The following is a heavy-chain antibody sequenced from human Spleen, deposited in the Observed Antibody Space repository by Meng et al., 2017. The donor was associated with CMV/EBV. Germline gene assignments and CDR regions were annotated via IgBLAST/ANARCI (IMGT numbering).Heavy chain of an antibody. CDR2: INHSGST. V-gene: IGHV4-34*01. CDR3: AREPSPRPAAGN. J-gene: IGHJ4*02. D-gene: IGHD6-13*01. CDR1: GGSFSAYY. Sequence: SETLSLTCAVYGGSFSAYYWSWIRQPPGKGLEWIGEINHSGSTNYNPSLKSRLTMSVDTSKNQFSLKLSSVTAADTAVYYCAREPSPRPAAGNWGQGTLVTVSS.